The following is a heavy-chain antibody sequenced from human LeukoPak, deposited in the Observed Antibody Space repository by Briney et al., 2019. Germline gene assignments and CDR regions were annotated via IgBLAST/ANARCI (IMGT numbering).Heavy chain of an antibody. J-gene: IGHJ4*02. D-gene: IGHD3-16*01. CDR3: ARSAVGEFRFDY. V-gene: IGHV3-64*01. CDR2: ISSNGGST. Sequence: PGGSLRLSCAASGFTFSSYAMHWVRQAPGKGLEYVSAISSNGGSTYYANSVKGRFTISRDNSKNTLYLQMGSLRAEDMAVYYCARSAVGEFRFDYWGQGTLVTVSS. CDR1: GFTFSSYA.